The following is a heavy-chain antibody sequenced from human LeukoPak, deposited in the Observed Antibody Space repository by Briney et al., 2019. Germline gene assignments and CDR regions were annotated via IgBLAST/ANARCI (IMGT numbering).Heavy chain of an antibody. CDR1: GFTFSSYS. CDR2: ISSSSSTI. CDR3: ATYPAAIRYYFVY. Sequence: QPGGSLRLSCAASGFTFSSYSMNWVRQAPGKGLEWVSYISSSSSTIYYADSVKGRFTISRDNAKNSLYLQMNSLRAEDTAVYYCATYPAAIRYYFVYWGQGTLVTVSS. J-gene: IGHJ4*02. V-gene: IGHV3-48*01. D-gene: IGHD2-2*02.